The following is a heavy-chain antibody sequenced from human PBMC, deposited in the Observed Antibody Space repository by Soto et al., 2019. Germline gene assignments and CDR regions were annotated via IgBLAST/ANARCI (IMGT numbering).Heavy chain of an antibody. CDR3: AIEGYCGNSGY. Sequence: QVQLVQSVAEVKKPGSSVKVACKASGGTFSSYTISWVRQAHGQGLEWLGRIIPILGIANYAQKFQGRVTLPSDKSKSTAYMELSSLSSEATAVYYCAIEGYCGNSGYRGQSTLVTFSS. CDR2: IIPILGIA. V-gene: IGHV1-69*08. J-gene: IGHJ1*01. D-gene: IGHD3-10*01. CDR1: GGTFSSYT.